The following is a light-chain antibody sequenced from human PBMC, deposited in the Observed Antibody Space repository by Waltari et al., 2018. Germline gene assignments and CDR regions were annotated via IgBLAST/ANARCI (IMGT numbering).Light chain of an antibody. V-gene: IGLV4-69*01. J-gene: IGLJ3*02. Sequence: QLELTQSPSASASLGASVKLTCTLSSGHITNVVAWHQQQPQKGPRYLMKVNSDGSHSRGDEIPVRFSGSSSGAERYLTISGLQSEDEADYYCQTGGHGTWVFGGGTKLTVL. CDR2: VNSDGSH. CDR1: SGHITNV. CDR3: QTGGHGTWV.